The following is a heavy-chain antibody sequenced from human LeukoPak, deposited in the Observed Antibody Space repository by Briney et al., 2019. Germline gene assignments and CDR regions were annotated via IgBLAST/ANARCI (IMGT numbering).Heavy chain of an antibody. CDR3: TRDSGTYNWFDP. CDR1: GFTFSGSA. Sequence: GGSLKLSCAASGFTFSGSAIHWVRQSSGQGLEWVGQIDKKDKGYATATAYAASVKGRFTISRDDSINTAYLQMKSLKTEDTALYYCTRDSGTYNWFDPWGQGTLVTVSS. J-gene: IGHJ5*02. CDR2: IDKKDKGYATAT. V-gene: IGHV3-73*01. D-gene: IGHD1-26*01.